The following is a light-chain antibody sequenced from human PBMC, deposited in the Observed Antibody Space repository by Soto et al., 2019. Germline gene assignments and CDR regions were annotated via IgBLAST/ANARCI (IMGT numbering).Light chain of an antibody. CDR3: CAYAGSNTLV. V-gene: IGLV2-8*01. J-gene: IGLJ2*01. CDR2: DVS. Sequence: QSALTQPPSASGSPGQSVTISCTGTSSDVGLYNFVSWYQQHPGRAPKLMIYDVSKRPSGVPDRFSGSKSGKTASLTISGLQAEDEADYYCCAYAGSNTLVFGGGTKLTVL. CDR1: SSDVGLYNF.